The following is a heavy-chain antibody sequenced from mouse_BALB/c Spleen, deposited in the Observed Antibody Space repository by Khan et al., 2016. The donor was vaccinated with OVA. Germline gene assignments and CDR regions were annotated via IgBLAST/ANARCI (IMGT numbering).Heavy chain of an antibody. D-gene: IGHD2-3*01. CDR1: GYTFSSYY. V-gene: IGHV1S81*02. CDR3: TRSGDGSFAY. J-gene: IGHJ3*01. Sequence: VQLQESGAELVKNGASVKLSCKASGYTFSSYYLYWVKQRPGQGLEWIGEINPNNGGSNFNEKFKSKATLTVDKSSYTAYMQLSSLTSEDSAVYYCTRSGDGSFAYWGQGTLDTVSA. CDR2: INPNNGGS.